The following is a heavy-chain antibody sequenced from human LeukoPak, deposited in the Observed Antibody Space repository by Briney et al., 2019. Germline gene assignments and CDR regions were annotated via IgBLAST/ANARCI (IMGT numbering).Heavy chain of an antibody. CDR1: GYTFTTYD. Sequence: ASVKVSCKASGYTFTTYDINWVRQATGQGFEWMGWMNPNSGNTGYAQKFQGRVTMTRNTSISTAYMELSSLRSDDTAVYYCARGLTGRSSSTAMDVWGKGTTVTVSS. D-gene: IGHD2-2*01. CDR2: MNPNSGNT. J-gene: IGHJ6*03. CDR3: ARGLTGRSSSTAMDV. V-gene: IGHV1-8*01.